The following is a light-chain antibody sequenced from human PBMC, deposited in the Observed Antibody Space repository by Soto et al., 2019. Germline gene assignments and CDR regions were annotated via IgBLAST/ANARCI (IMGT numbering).Light chain of an antibody. V-gene: IGKV1-5*01. J-gene: IGKJ1*01. CDR2: DTS. Sequence: DIQRTQSPSSVSASVVDRVTITGRASQSVSDWLAWYQQKPGNPPKLLIYDTSRLESAVPSRFSASGSGTEFTLTVSGLQPDDFATYYGHQYNSYTWTFGQGTKVDIK. CDR3: HQYNSYTWT. CDR1: QSVSDW.